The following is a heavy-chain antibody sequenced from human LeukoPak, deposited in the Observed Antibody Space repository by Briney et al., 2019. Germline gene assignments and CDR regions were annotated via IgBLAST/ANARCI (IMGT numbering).Heavy chain of an antibody. D-gene: IGHD5-12*01. CDR1: GGSISSYY. J-gene: IGHJ5*02. Sequence: SETLSPTCTVSGGSISSYYWSWIRQPPGKGLEWIGYIYYSGSTNYNPSLKSRVTISVDTSKNQFFLKLSSVTAADTAVYYCARESEDIVATTYNNWFDPWGQGTLVTVSS. CDR3: ARESEDIVATTYNNWFDP. CDR2: IYYSGST. V-gene: IGHV4-59*01.